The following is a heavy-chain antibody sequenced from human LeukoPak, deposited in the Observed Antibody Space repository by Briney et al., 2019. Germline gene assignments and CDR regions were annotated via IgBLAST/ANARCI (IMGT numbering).Heavy chain of an antibody. CDR2: INPSGGST. CDR1: GYTFTSYY. D-gene: IGHD3-22*01. J-gene: IGHJ4*02. V-gene: IGHV1-46*01. Sequence: ASVKVSCKASGYTFTSYYMHWVRQAPGQGLEWMGIINPSGGSTSYAQKFQGRVTMTRDTSTSTAYMELRSLRSDDTAVYYCARGSNYYDSSGYYPIDYWGQGTLVTVSS. CDR3: ARGSNYYDSSGYYPIDY.